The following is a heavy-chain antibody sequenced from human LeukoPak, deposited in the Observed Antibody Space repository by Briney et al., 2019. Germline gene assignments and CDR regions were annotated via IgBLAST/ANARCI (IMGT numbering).Heavy chain of an antibody. D-gene: IGHD3-3*01. CDR3: ARDDAIFGVVIESIVGATKGIDY. Sequence: PGGSLRLSCAASGFTFSSYSMNWVRQAPGKGLEWVSYISSSSSTIYYADSVKGRFTISRDNAKNSLYLQMNSLRAEDTAVYYCARDDAIFGVVIESIVGATKGIDYWGQGTLVTVSS. J-gene: IGHJ4*02. CDR2: ISSSSSTI. V-gene: IGHV3-48*04. CDR1: GFTFSSYS.